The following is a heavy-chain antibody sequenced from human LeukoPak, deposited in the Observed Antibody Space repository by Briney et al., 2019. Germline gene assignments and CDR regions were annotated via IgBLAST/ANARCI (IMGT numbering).Heavy chain of an antibody. V-gene: IGHV3-74*01. Sequence: PGGSLRLSCAASGFIFSSYWMHWVRHAPGKGLVWVSRINTDGSSTSYADSVKGRFTISRDNSKNTLYLQMNSLRAEDTAVYYCAKDPRRLRQQLVLYFDYWGQGTLVTVSS. D-gene: IGHD6-13*01. CDR3: AKDPRRLRQQLVLYFDY. J-gene: IGHJ4*02. CDR1: GFIFSSYW. CDR2: INTDGSST.